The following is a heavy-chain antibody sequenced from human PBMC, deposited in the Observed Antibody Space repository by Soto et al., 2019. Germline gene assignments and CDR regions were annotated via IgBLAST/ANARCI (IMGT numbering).Heavy chain of an antibody. Sequence: PGGPLRLSCRASGFTFGDYAISWFRQAPGKGLEWVGFIRSKAYGGSTEYAASVKGRFTISRDDSKSIAYLQMNSLKTEDTAVYYCTRDLGITGTTEFDYWGQGTLVNVSA. CDR2: IRSKAYGGST. J-gene: IGHJ4*02. CDR3: TRDLGITGTTEFDY. CDR1: GFTFGDYA. D-gene: IGHD1-7*01. V-gene: IGHV3-49*03.